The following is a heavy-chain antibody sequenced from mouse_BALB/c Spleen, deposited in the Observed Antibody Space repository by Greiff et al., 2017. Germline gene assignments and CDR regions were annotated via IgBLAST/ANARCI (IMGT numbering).Heavy chain of an antibody. J-gene: IGHJ4*01. D-gene: IGHD3-1*01. V-gene: IGHV1S56*01. CDR2: IYPGNVNT. CDR1: GYTFTSYY. CDR3: ARGGMGYDYAMDY. Sequence: VQRVESGPELVKPGASVRISCKASGYTFTSYYIHWVKQRPGQGLEWIGWIYPGNVNTKYNEKFKGKATLTADKSSSTAYMQLSSLTSEDSAVYFCARGGMGYDYAMDYWGQGTSVTVSS.